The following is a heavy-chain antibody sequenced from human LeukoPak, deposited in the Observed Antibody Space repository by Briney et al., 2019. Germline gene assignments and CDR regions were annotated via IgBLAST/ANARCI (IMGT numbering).Heavy chain of an antibody. V-gene: IGHV3-7*01. CDR2: IKQDGSEK. CDR1: GFTFSSSY. Sequence: GGSLRLSCAVSGFTFSSSYMNWVRQAPGKGLEWVANIKQDGSEKYYVDSVKGRFTISRDNAQNSLYLQMNSLRAEDTAVYCCGRQTCGGYSGRLESWGEGILVTVSS. J-gene: IGHJ4*02. CDR3: GRQTCGGYSGRLES. D-gene: IGHD6-19*01.